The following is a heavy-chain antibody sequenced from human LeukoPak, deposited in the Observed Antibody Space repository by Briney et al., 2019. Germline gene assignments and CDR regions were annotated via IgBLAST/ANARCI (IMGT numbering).Heavy chain of an antibody. CDR3: ARVLITSANWFDP. Sequence: GASVKLSCKASGGTFSSYTISWVRQAPGQGLEWMGGIIPNFGTPNYAQKFQGRVTITADKSTSTAYMELSSLRSEDTAVYYCARVLITSANWFDPWGQGTLVTVSS. D-gene: IGHD1-14*01. V-gene: IGHV1-69*06. CDR1: GGTFSSYT. CDR2: IIPNFGTP. J-gene: IGHJ5*02.